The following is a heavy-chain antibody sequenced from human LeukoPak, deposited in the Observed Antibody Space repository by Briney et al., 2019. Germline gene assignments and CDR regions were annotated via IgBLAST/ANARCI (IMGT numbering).Heavy chain of an antibody. CDR1: GYTFTGYY. Sequence: ASVKVFCKASGYTFTGYYMHWVRQAPGQGLEWMGWINPNSGGTNYAQKFQGRVTMTRDTSISTAYMELSRLRSDDTAVYYCARAPNCSGGSCYTPYYYYYMDVWGKGTTVTVSS. CDR2: INPNSGGT. CDR3: ARAPNCSGGSCYTPYYYYYMDV. D-gene: IGHD2-15*01. J-gene: IGHJ6*03. V-gene: IGHV1-2*02.